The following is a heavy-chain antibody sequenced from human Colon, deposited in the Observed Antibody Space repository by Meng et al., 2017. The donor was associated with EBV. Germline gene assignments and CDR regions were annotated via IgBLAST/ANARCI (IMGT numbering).Heavy chain of an antibody. D-gene: IGHD5-18*01. Sequence: QSPLQESGPGLLKPSETLHLTCAVSGGSISRGYWGTWVRQSPGKGLEWIGEIYHSGSTNYNPSLKSRVTISVDKSKNQFSLKLTSVTAADTAVYYCARGGYYSFDYWGQRTLVTVSS. CDR3: ARGGYYSFDY. J-gene: IGHJ4*02. CDR2: IYHSGST. CDR1: GGSISRGYW. V-gene: IGHV4-4*02.